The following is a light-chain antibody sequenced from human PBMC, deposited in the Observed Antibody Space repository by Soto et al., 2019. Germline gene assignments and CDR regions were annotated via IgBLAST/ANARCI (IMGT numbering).Light chain of an antibody. Sequence: NHSPATVSVSTGERVTLFSRASQSVSRNLAWHQQKPGQAPRLLIYGVSTRATGVPARFSGSGSGTEFTLTISSLQPEDFAVYYCQHYYYWPPWTFGQGTKVDIK. CDR3: QHYYYWPPWT. V-gene: IGKV3-15*01. CDR1: QSVSRN. J-gene: IGKJ1*01. CDR2: GVS.